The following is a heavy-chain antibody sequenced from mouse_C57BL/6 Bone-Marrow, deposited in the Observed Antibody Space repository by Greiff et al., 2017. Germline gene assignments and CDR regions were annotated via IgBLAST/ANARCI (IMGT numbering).Heavy chain of an antibody. CDR2: INPGSGGT. D-gene: IGHD1-1*01. J-gene: IGHJ3*01. CDR1: GYAFTNYL. CDR3: ARDYYGSSFAY. V-gene: IGHV1-54*01. Sequence: QVQLQQSGAELVRPGTSVKVSCKASGYAFTNYLIEWVKQRPGQGLEWIGVINPGSGGTNYNEKFKGKATLTAYKSSSTAYMQLSSLTSEDSAVYVCARDYYGSSFAYWGQGALVTVAA.